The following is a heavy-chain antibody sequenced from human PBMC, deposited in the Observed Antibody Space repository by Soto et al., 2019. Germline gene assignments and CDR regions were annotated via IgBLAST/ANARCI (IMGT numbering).Heavy chain of an antibody. CDR1: GFTFSSYG. D-gene: IGHD6-19*01. J-gene: IGHJ4*02. CDR3: ARDCAGYSSGWYQRGGFDY. CDR2: IWYDGSNK. Sequence: QVQLVESGGGVVQPGRSLRLSCAASGFTFSSYGMHWVRQAPGKGLEGVGGIWYDGSNKYYADSVKGRFTISRDHSKNTLYLQMNSLRAEDTAVYYCARDCAGYSSGWYQRGGFDYWGQGTLVTVSS. V-gene: IGHV3-33*01.